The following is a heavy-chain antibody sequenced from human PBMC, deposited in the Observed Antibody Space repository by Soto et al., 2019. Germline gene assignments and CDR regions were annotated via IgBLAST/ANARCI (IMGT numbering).Heavy chain of an antibody. Sequence: GSGPSCEPAQTPTLTCDFSGFSRSTYHMGVAWIRQPPGKALEWLALIYWDDDKRYSPSLKDRLAISKDTSSNQVVLTITNIDPGGSATYFCAHAGDYDLLTFDHWGPGTLVTVSS. CDR1: GFSRSTYHMG. V-gene: IGHV2-5*02. D-gene: IGHD4-17*01. J-gene: IGHJ4*02. CDR2: IYWDDDK. CDR3: AHAGDYDLLTFDH.